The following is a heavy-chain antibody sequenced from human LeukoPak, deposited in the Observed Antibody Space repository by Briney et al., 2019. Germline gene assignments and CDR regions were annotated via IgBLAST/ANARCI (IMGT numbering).Heavy chain of an antibody. Sequence: ASVTVSCTASGYTFTTYGIGWVRQAPGQGLEWMGWISGYNGNTNYAQKFQGRVTMTTVTSTSTAYMELRSLRSDDTAVYYCARTSHESVLYWSDPWGQGTLVNVSS. CDR1: GYTFTTYG. CDR3: ARTSHESVLYWSDP. D-gene: IGHD3-16*01. V-gene: IGHV1-18*01. CDR2: ISGYNGNT. J-gene: IGHJ5*02.